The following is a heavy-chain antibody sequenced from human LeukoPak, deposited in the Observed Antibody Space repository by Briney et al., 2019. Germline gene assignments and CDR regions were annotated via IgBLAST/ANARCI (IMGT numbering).Heavy chain of an antibody. Sequence: GGSLRLSCAASGFIFSSYSMNWVRQAPGKGLEWVSSISSSSSYIYYADSMKGRLTISRDNAKNSLYLQTNSLRAEDTAVYYCARVRDGYKSPFDIWGQGTMVTVSS. CDR3: ARVRDGYKSPFDI. V-gene: IGHV3-21*03. J-gene: IGHJ3*02. D-gene: IGHD5-24*01. CDR2: ISSSSSYI. CDR1: GFIFSSYS.